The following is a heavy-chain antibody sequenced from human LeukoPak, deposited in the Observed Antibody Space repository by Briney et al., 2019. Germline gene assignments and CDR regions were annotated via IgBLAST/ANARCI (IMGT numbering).Heavy chain of an antibody. CDR2: IGPTGFDR. J-gene: IGHJ4*02. V-gene: IGHV3-21*06. CDR3: ATETNGRHYDY. Sequence: KPGGSLRLSCTTSGLTFSTSGFNWVRQAPGKGLEWVASIGPTGFDRYHAASIKGRFTISRDNANNFLYLQMDSLRAEDTAVYYCATETNGRHYDYWGQGTLLTVSS. CDR1: GLTFSTSG. D-gene: IGHD1-14*01.